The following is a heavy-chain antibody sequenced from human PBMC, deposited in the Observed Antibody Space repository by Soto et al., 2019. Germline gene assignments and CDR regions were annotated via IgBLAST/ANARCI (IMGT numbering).Heavy chain of an antibody. V-gene: IGHV4-39*01. CDR1: GGSISSSSYY. Sequence: PSETLSLTCTVSGGSISSSSYYWGWIRQPPGKGLEWIGSIYYSGSTYYNPSLKSRVTISVDTSKNHFSLKLSSVTAADTAVYYCARRPYCSGGSCSLYGMDVWGQGTTVTVSS. CDR3: ARRPYCSGGSCSLYGMDV. D-gene: IGHD2-15*01. CDR2: IYYSGST. J-gene: IGHJ6*02.